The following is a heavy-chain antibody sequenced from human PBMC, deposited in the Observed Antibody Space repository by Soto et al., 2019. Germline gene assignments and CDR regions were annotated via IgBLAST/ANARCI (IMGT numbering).Heavy chain of an antibody. CDR2: ISDSGDST. V-gene: IGHV3-23*01. J-gene: IGHJ4*02. D-gene: IGHD7-27*01. Sequence: EVQLLESGGGLVQPGGSLRLSCAASGFTFSIYAMNWVRQAPGKGLEWVSGISDSGDSTFYADSVKGRFTISRDDSKNTLHLQMNSLRVEDTAVYYCGKGDWGDYWGQGTLVTVSS. CDR3: GKGDWGDY. CDR1: GFTFSIYA.